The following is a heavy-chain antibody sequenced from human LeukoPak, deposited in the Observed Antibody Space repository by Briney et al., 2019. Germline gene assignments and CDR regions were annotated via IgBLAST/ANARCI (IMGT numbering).Heavy chain of an antibody. CDR2: ISSDSQYI. CDR3: ARGHSGSYQRNDAFDI. Sequence: GGSLRLSCAASGFSFSGYSINWVRQGPGEGLEWVSSISSDSQYIYYAGSMKGRFTVSRDNARNSLYLQMNSLGAEDTAVYYCARGHSGSYQRNDAFDIWGQGTMVTVSS. V-gene: IGHV3-21*01. D-gene: IGHD1-26*01. J-gene: IGHJ3*02. CDR1: GFSFSGYS.